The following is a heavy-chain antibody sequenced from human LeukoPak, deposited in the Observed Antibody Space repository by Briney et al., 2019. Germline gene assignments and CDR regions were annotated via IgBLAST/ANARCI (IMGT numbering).Heavy chain of an antibody. CDR2: IYTSGST. Sequence: PSETLSLTCAVYGGSFSGYYWSWIRQPAGKGLEWIGRIYTSGSTNYNPSLKSRVTISVDTSKNQFSLKLSSVTAADTAVYYCARDGSGSYSKWGQGTLVTVSS. J-gene: IGHJ4*02. D-gene: IGHD3-10*01. CDR3: ARDGSGSYSK. CDR1: GGSFSGYY. V-gene: IGHV4-4*07.